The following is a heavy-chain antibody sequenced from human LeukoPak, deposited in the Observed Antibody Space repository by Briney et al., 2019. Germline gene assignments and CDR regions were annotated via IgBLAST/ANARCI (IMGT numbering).Heavy chain of an antibody. CDR3: ARIRDGYNDASDI. CDR1: GYTFTNYY. Sequence: ASVKVSCKASGYTFTNYYIHGVRQAPGQGLEWMGLINPGGANTNYAQNFQGRVTMTRDTSTSTVYMGLSRLRSEDTAIYYCARIRDGYNDASDIWGQGTVVTVPS. CDR2: INPGGANT. J-gene: IGHJ3*02. D-gene: IGHD5-24*01. V-gene: IGHV1-46*01.